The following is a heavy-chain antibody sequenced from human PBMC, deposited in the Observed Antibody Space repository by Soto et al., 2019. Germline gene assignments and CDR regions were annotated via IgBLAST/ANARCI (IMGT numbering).Heavy chain of an antibody. CDR1: GFSLSTSGVG. CDR2: IYWDDDK. CDR3: AHRRETYDS. V-gene: IGHV2-5*02. J-gene: IGHJ4*02. D-gene: IGHD3-3*01. Sequence: QITLKESGPTLVKPTQTLTLTCTFSGFSLSTSGVGVGWIRQPPGKALEWLALIYWDDDKRYSPSLKSRLTXXKDTSKNHVVLTMTNMDPVDTATYYCAHRRETYDSWGQGTLVTVSS.